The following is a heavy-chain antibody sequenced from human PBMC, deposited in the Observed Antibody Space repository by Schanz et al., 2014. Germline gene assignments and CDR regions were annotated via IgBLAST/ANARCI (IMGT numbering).Heavy chain of an antibody. V-gene: IGHV3-23*04. Sequence: EVQLVESGGGLVQPGGSLRLSCAASGFTFSRNAMNWVRQAPGKGLEWVSAITDSGGSTYYADSVKGRFTISRDNSKNTLYLQMNSLRAEDSAVYYCARDGYRNGRPFDHWGQGTRVTVSA. J-gene: IGHJ4*02. D-gene: IGHD5-18*01. CDR2: ITDSGGST. CDR3: ARDGYRNGRPFDH. CDR1: GFTFSRNA.